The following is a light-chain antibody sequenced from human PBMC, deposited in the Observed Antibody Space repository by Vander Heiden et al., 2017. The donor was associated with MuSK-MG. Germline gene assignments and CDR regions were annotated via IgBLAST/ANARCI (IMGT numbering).Light chain of an antibody. CDR1: RGVTTY. CDR2: DAS. CDR3: QKADNEPRT. Sequence: AIWLTQSPSSFPASTGDRVTISCRASRGVTTYLAWYQQKPGQAPKLLNYDASTLQGGVPSRFSGRGSGTEFITTSSSLQAEDAATYCCQKADNEPRTFGGGTKVDIK. V-gene: IGKV1-8*01. J-gene: IGKJ4*02.